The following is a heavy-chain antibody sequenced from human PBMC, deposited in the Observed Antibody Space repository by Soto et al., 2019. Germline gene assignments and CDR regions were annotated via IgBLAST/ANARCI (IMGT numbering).Heavy chain of an antibody. CDR2: IIPIFGTA. J-gene: IGHJ6*02. CDR1: GGTFSSYA. V-gene: IGHV1-69*13. D-gene: IGHD4-17*01. Sequence: SVKVSCKASGGTFSSYAISWVRQAPGQGLEWMGGIIPIFGTANYAQKFQGRVTITADESTSTAYMELSSLRSEDTAVYYCAEGSTTVTNYYYGMDVWGQGTTVTVSS. CDR3: AEGSTTVTNYYYGMDV.